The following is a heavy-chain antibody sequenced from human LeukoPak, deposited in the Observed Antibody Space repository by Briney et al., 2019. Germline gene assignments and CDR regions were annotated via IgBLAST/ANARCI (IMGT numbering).Heavy chain of an antibody. CDR3: ARGVSEQLSAYGNWFDP. Sequence: PSETLSLTCAVSGYSISSGYYWGWIRQPPGKGLEWIGYIYYSGSTYYNPSLKSRVTMSVDTSKNQFSLKLSSVTAVDTAVYYCARGVSEQLSAYGNWFDPWGQGTLVTVSS. CDR1: GYSISSGYY. CDR2: IYYSGST. D-gene: IGHD1-14*01. J-gene: IGHJ5*02. V-gene: IGHV4-28*03.